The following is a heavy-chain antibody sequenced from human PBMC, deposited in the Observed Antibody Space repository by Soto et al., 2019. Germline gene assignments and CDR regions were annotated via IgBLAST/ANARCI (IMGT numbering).Heavy chain of an antibody. CDR1: GGSISSNIYH. V-gene: IGHV4-39*01. J-gene: IGHJ4*02. Sequence: QLQLQESGPGLVKPSETLSLTCTVSGGSISSNIYHWGWIRQPPGKGLEWIGRIYNSGRTYYNASLKSRVSISIDTSKNQFSLKLTSVTAADTAVXYXARHPVYATGWQIDYWGQGALVTVSS. CDR3: ARHPVYATGWQIDY. D-gene: IGHD2-2*01. CDR2: IYNSGRT.